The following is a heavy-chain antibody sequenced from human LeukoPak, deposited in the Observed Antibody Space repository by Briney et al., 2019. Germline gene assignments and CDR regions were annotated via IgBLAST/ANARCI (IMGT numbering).Heavy chain of an antibody. CDR1: GFTFGDYA. V-gene: IGHV3-21*01. CDR3: ARGGPRADSSGYYTDLYDAFDI. Sequence: PGRSLRLSCTASGFTFGDYAMSWFRQAPGKGLEWVSSISSSSSYIYYADSVKGRFTISRDNAKNSLYLQMNSLRAEDTAVYYCARGGPRADSSGYYTDLYDAFDIWGQGTMVTVSS. J-gene: IGHJ3*02. D-gene: IGHD3-22*01. CDR2: ISSSSSYI.